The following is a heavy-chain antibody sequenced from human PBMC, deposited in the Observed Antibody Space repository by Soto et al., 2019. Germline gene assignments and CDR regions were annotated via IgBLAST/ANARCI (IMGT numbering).Heavy chain of an antibody. D-gene: IGHD2-15*01. CDR1: DYTFTSYG. J-gene: IGHJ4*02. CDR2: ISAYNGNT. V-gene: IGHV1-18*01. CDR3: ARERGCSGDSCCFFDY. Sequence: ASVKVSCKTSDYTFTSYGISWVRQAPGQGLEWMGWISAYNGNTNYAQKLQGRVTMTRNTSISTAYMELSSLRSEDTAVYYCARERGCSGDSCCFFDYWGQGTLVTVSS.